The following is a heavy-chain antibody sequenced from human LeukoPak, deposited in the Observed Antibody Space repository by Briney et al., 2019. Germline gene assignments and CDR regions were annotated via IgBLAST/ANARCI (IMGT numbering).Heavy chain of an antibody. Sequence: GGSLRLSCAASGFTFSSYGMHWVRQAPGKGLEWVAFIRYDGSNKYYADSVKGRFTISRDNSKNTLYLQMNSLRAEDTAVYYCAKDPSLYSGSYLPIWGRGTMVTVSS. CDR3: AKDPSLYSGSYLPI. J-gene: IGHJ3*02. D-gene: IGHD1-26*01. CDR2: IRYDGSNK. CDR1: GFTFSSYG. V-gene: IGHV3-30*02.